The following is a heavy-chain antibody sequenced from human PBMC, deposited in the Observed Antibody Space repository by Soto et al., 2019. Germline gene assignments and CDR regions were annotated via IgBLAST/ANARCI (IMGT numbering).Heavy chain of an antibody. Sequence: GGSLRLSCAASGFTFSSYSMNWVRQAPGKGLEWVSSISSSSSYIYYADSVKGRFTISRDNAKNSLYLQMNSLRAEDTAVYYCARDYYGSGSYYKNPYYYYYGRDVWGQGTTVTVSS. V-gene: IGHV3-21*01. J-gene: IGHJ6*02. CDR2: ISSSSSYI. CDR3: ARDYYGSGSYYKNPYYYYYGRDV. D-gene: IGHD3-10*01. CDR1: GFTFSSYS.